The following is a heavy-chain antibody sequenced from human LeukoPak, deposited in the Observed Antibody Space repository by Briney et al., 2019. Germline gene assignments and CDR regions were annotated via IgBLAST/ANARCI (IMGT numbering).Heavy chain of an antibody. CDR2: ISYDGSNK. CDR1: GFTFSSYA. J-gene: IGHJ4*02. Sequence: GGSLRLSCAASGFTFSSYAMHWVRQAPGKGLEWVAVISYDGSNKYYADSVKGRFIISRDDSKNTLYLQMNSLRAEDTAVYYCARDPRQYSSGWYYFDYWGQGTLVTVSS. D-gene: IGHD6-19*01. CDR3: ARDPRQYSSGWYYFDY. V-gene: IGHV3-30-3*01.